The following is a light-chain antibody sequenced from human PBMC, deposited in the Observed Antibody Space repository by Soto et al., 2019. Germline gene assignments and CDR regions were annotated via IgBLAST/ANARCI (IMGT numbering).Light chain of an antibody. CDR2: GAS. CDR1: QSVGSN. J-gene: IGKJ5*01. V-gene: IGKV3-20*01. Sequence: EVVMTQSPDTLSVSPGERATLSCRASQSVGSNLAWYQQKPGQAPRLLIYGASNRATGIPDRFSGSGSGTDFTLTISRLEPEDFAVYYCHQYGSSPTFGQGTRLEI. CDR3: HQYGSSPT.